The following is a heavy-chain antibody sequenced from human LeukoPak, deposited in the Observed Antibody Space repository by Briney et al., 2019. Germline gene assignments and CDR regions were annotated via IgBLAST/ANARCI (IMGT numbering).Heavy chain of an antibody. CDR1: GFTFRSYA. CDR2: INGNSRYT. V-gene: IGHV3-21*01. CDR3: TRSGTRLGTDFDY. D-gene: IGHD3-16*01. Sequence: GGALRLSCAGSGFTFRSYAMDWVRQAPGKGLEWISSINGNSRYTYYADSVKGRFSISRDNAKNSLYLQMNSLRVEDTAVYYCTRSGTRLGTDFDYWGQGTLVTVSS. J-gene: IGHJ4*02.